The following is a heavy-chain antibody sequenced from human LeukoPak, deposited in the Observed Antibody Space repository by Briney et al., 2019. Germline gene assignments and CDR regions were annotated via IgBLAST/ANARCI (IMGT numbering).Heavy chain of an antibody. CDR3: ARDFWSGYYTED. Sequence: GGSLRLSCEFSGIIFSTYAMNWVREAPGKGLEWISYFSGSSSGSTSITQYADSVKGRFTISRDNAKNSLHLQMDSLSAEDTAVYYCARDFWSGYYTEDWGQGALVIVSS. D-gene: IGHD3-3*01. CDR1: GIIFSTYA. V-gene: IGHV3-48*04. CDR2: FSGSSSGSTSIT. J-gene: IGHJ4*02.